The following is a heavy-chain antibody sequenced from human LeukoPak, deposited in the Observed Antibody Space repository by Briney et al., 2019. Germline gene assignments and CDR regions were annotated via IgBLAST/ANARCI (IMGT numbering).Heavy chain of an antibody. CDR1: GGSISSYY. Sequence: PSETLSLTCTVSGGSISSYYWSWIRQPPGKGLEWIGYIYYSGSTNYNPSLKSRVTISVDTSKNQFSLKLSSVTAADTAVYYCARLADYGDYSLDYWGQGTLVTVSS. CDR3: ARLADYGDYSLDY. CDR2: IYYSGST. V-gene: IGHV4-59*08. J-gene: IGHJ4*02. D-gene: IGHD4-17*01.